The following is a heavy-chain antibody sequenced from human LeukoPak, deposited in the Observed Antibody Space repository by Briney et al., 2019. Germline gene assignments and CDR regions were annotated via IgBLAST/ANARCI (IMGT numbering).Heavy chain of an antibody. CDR3: AKDTRYSGSYYFVFDY. V-gene: IGHV3-23*01. J-gene: IGHJ4*02. CDR1: GFTFSSYA. CDR2: ISGSGGST. D-gene: IGHD1-26*01. Sequence: PGGSLRLLCAASGFTFSSYAMSWVRQAPGKGLEWVSAISGSGGSTYYADSVKGRFTISRDNSKNTLYLQMNSLRAEDTAVYYCAKDTRYSGSYYFVFDYWGQGTLVTVSS.